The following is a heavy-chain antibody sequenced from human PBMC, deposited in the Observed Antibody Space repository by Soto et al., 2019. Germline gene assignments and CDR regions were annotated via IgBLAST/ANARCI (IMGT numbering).Heavy chain of an antibody. CDR3: ARASHVVVVAAQPSDY. Sequence: QVQLVESGGGVVQPGRSLRLSCAASGFTFSSYAMHWVRQAPGKGLEWVAVISYDGSNKYYADSVKGRFTISRDNSKNXLYLQMNSLRAEDTAVYYCARASHVVVVAAQPSDYWGQGTLVTVSS. CDR1: GFTFSSYA. CDR2: ISYDGSNK. J-gene: IGHJ4*02. V-gene: IGHV3-30-3*01. D-gene: IGHD2-15*01.